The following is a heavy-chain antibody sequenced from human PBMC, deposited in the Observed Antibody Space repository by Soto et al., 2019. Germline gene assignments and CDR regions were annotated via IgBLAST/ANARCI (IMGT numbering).Heavy chain of an antibody. D-gene: IGHD3-9*01. CDR1: GGSISSGSSY. J-gene: IGHJ4*02. CDR3: ARGYYDILTGYPYFDS. CDR2: IYYSGTT. Sequence: SETLSLTCTVSGGSISSGSSYWSWIRQPPGKGLEWIGYIYYSGTTYYNPSLKSRLTMSVDTSKKQFSLRLSSLTAADTAVYYCARGYYDILTGYPYFDSWGQGTLVTVS. V-gene: IGHV4-31*03.